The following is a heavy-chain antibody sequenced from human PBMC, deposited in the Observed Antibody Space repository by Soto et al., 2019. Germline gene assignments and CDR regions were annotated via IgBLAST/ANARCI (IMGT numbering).Heavy chain of an antibody. CDR2: ISGSGGST. J-gene: IGHJ6*02. V-gene: IGHV3-23*01. Sequence: ACSLRISCASSGFTFRSYNMNWVRQAPGKGLEWVSAISGSGGSTYYVDSVKGRFTISRDNSKNTLYLQMNSLRAEDTAVYYCSVVPAAMIGLKTAAGTGDYGMDVWGQGTTVTVSS. CDR1: GFTFRSYN. D-gene: IGHD2-2*01. CDR3: SVVPAAMIGLKTAAGTGDYGMDV.